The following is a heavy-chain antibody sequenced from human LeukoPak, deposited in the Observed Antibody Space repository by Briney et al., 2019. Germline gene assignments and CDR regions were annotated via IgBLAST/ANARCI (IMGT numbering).Heavy chain of an antibody. D-gene: IGHD1-26*01. Sequence: PGGSLRLSCAASGFTFSTYGMTWVRQAPGKGLEWVSAIGGSGVSTYYADSVKGRFTISRDNSKNTLYLQMNSLRAEDTAVYYCGTWELLSADAFDIWGQGTMVTVSS. CDR1: GFTFSTYG. V-gene: IGHV3-23*01. CDR3: GTWELLSADAFDI. CDR2: IGGSGVST. J-gene: IGHJ3*02.